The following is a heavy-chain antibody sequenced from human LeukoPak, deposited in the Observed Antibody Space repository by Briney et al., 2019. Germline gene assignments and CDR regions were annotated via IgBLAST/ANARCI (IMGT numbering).Heavy chain of an antibody. V-gene: IGHV1-18*01. CDR1: GYTFTSYG. Sequence: ASVKVSCKASGYTFTSYGISWVRQAPGQGLEWMGWISAYNGNTNYAQKLQGRVTMTTDTSTSTAYMELRSLRSDDTAVYYCARLMVWGSGSYYYWYFDLWGRGTMVTVSS. D-gene: IGHD3-10*01. CDR2: ISAYNGNT. J-gene: IGHJ2*01. CDR3: ARLMVWGSGSYYYWYFDL.